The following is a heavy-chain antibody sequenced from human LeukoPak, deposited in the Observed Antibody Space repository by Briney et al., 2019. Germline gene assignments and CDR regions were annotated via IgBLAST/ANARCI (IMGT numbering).Heavy chain of an antibody. D-gene: IGHD6-13*01. Sequence: GSLRLSCAASGFTFSGYWMSWVRQAPGKGLEWIGSIYYSGSTYYNPSLKSRVTISVDTSKNQFSLKLSSVTAADTAVYYCARGLHSSRHINYWGQGTLVTVSS. CDR2: IYYSGST. CDR3: ARGLHSSRHINY. J-gene: IGHJ4*02. V-gene: IGHV4-39*07. CDR1: GFTFSGYW.